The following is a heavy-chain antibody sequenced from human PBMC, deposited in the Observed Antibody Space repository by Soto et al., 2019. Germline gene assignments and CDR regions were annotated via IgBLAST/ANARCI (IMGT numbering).Heavy chain of an antibody. CDR1: GGSISSYY. J-gene: IGHJ4*02. V-gene: IGHV4-59*01. Sequence: SETLSLTCTVSGGSISSYYWSWIRQPPGKGLEWIGYIYYSGSTNYNPSLKSRVTISVDTSKNQFSLKLSSVTAADTAVYYCAKDTLRGTYFDYWGQGTLVTVSS. D-gene: IGHD6-13*01. CDR2: IYYSGST. CDR3: AKDTLRGTYFDY.